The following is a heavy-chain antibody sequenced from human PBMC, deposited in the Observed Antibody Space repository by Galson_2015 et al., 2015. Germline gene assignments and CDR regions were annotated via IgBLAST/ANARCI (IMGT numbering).Heavy chain of an antibody. Sequence: SVKVSCKASGFTFSTYGITWVRQAPGQRLEWMGGLLPIYGTPNYAQKFQGRVTITADESTSTAYMELSSLTSEDTAVFYCATSNADVYCSGGSCYLDSWGQGTLVTVSS. CDR3: ATSNADVYCSGGSCYLDS. CDR1: GFTFSTYG. J-gene: IGHJ4*02. D-gene: IGHD2-15*01. CDR2: LLPIYGTP. V-gene: IGHV1-69*13.